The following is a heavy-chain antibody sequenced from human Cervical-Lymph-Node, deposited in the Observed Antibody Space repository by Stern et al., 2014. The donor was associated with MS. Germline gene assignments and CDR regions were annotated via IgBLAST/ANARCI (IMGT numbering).Heavy chain of an antibody. CDR1: GFTFSSYG. D-gene: IGHD6-19*01. Sequence: QVQLVQSGGGVVQPGRSLRLSCAASGFTFSSYGMHWVRQAPGKGLEWVAVIWYDGSNKYYADSVKGRFTLSRDNSKNTLYLQMNSLRAEDTAVYYCASGPGIAVAGGQAFDIWGQGTMVTVSS. CDR3: ASGPGIAVAGGQAFDI. J-gene: IGHJ3*02. CDR2: IWYDGSNK. V-gene: IGHV3-33*01.